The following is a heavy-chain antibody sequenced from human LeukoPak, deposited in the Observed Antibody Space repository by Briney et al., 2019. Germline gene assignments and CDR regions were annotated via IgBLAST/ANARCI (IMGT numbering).Heavy chain of an antibody. V-gene: IGHV3-11*01. D-gene: IGHD6-6*01. J-gene: IGHJ3*02. CDR3: ATDLVVKYAFDI. CDR2: ISSSGSTI. CDR1: GFTFSDYY. Sequence: GRSLRLSCAASGFTFSDYYMSWIRPAPGKGLEWVSYISSSGSTIYYADSVKGRFTISRDNAKNSLYLQMNSLKTEDTAVYYCATDLVVKYAFDIWGQGTMVTVSS.